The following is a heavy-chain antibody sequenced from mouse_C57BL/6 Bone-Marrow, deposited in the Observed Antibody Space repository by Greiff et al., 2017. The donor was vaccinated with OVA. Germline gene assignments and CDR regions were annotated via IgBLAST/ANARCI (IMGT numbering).Heavy chain of an antibody. CDR1: GFTFSSYG. CDR3: ACPYYGSYYYALDY. CDR2: ISSGGSYT. J-gene: IGHJ4*01. D-gene: IGHD1-1*01. Sequence: VQLKESGGDLVKPGGSLKLSCAASGFTFSSYGMSWVRQTPDKRLEWVATISSGGSYTYYPDSVKGRFTISRDNAKNTLYLQMSSLKSEDTDVYYLACPYYGSYYYALDYWGQGTSVTVSS. V-gene: IGHV5-6*01.